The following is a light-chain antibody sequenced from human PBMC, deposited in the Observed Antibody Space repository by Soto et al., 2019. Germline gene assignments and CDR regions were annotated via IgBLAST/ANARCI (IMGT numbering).Light chain of an antibody. Sequence: EVVMTQSPATLSVSPGERATLSCRASQTVTDNLAWYQQKPGQAPRLLIYGASTRATGVPARFSGXXXXXXXXXXISSLQSEDFAVYYCQQYYSWPPYTFGQGTKLEI. CDR3: QQYYSWPPYT. CDR1: QTVTDN. CDR2: GAS. J-gene: IGKJ2*01. V-gene: IGKV3-15*01.